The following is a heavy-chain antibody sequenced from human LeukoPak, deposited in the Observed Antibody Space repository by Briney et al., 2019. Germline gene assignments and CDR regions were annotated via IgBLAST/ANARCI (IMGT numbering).Heavy chain of an antibody. Sequence: PGGSLRLSCAASGFTFHIYEMNWVRQAPGRGLEWVSYISSGGNTIYYADSVKGRFTISRDNAKNSLYLQINSLRAEDTAVYYCAGETENGNYDAFDIWGQGTMVTVSS. V-gene: IGHV3-48*03. CDR3: AGETENGNYDAFDI. D-gene: IGHD1-7*01. CDR1: GFTFHIYE. J-gene: IGHJ3*02. CDR2: ISSGGNTI.